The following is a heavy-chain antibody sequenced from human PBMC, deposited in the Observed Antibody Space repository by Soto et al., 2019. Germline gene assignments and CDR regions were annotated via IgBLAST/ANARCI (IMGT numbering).Heavy chain of an antibody. CDR2: IYYSGST. J-gene: IGHJ4*02. Sequence: QLQLQESGPGLVKPSETLSLTCTVSGGSISSSSYYWGWIRHPPGKGLEWIGSIYYSGSTYYNPSLKSRVTISVDTSKNQFSLKLSSVTAADTAVYYCARRKQWRGYFDYWGQGTLVTVSS. CDR1: GGSISSSSYY. CDR3: ARRKQWRGYFDY. D-gene: IGHD6-19*01. V-gene: IGHV4-39*01.